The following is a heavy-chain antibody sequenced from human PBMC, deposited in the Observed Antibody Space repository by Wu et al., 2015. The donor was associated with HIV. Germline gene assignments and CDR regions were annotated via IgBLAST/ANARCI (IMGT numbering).Heavy chain of an antibody. D-gene: IGHD3-22*01. V-gene: IGHV1-18*01. CDR2: ISGYNGNT. J-gene: IGHJ4*02. CDR1: NYTFTSYG. CDR3: ARDSGEYYDSSGYYLGSLDY. Sequence: QVHLVQSGPEVKKPGASVKVSCKASNYTFTSYGISWVRQAPGQGLEWMGWISGYNGNTKYAQNLQGRVTMTTDTSTSTAYMELRSLRSDDTDVYFCARDSGEYYDSSGYYLGSLDYWGPGNAGHRLL.